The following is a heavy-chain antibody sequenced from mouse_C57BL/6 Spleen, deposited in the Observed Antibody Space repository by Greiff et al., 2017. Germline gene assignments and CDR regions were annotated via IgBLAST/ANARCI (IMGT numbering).Heavy chain of an antibody. D-gene: IGHD1-1*01. CDR1: GFSLTSYG. CDR3: ARNPHYYGTDWYFDV. V-gene: IGHV2-2*01. Sequence: QVQLQQSGPGLVQPSQSLSITCTVSGFSLTSYGVHWVRQSPGKGLEWLGVIWSGGSTDYNAAFISRLSISKDNSKSQVFFKMNSLQADDTAIYYCARNPHYYGTDWYFDVWGTGTTVTVSA. CDR2: IWSGGST. J-gene: IGHJ1*03.